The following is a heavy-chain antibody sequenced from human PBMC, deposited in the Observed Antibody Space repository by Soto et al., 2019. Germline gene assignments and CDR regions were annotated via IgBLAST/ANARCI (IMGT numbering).Heavy chain of an antibody. Sequence: PGGSLRLSCAASGFTFSSYGMHWVRQAPGKGLEWVAVIWYDGSNKYYADSVKGRFTISRDNSKNTLYLQMNSLRAEDTAVYYCARDLFITGTTIFNYYYYGMDVWGQGTTVTVSS. CDR2: IWYDGSNK. V-gene: IGHV3-33*01. CDR3: ARDLFITGTTIFNYYYYGMDV. D-gene: IGHD1-7*01. J-gene: IGHJ6*02. CDR1: GFTFSSYG.